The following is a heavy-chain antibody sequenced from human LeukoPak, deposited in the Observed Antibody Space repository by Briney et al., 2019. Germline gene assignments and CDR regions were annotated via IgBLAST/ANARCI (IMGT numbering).Heavy chain of an antibody. J-gene: IGHJ4*02. CDR1: GFTFGDYA. Sequence: GGSLRLSCKASGFTFGDYAMSWFRQAPGKGLEWVGFIRSKAYGGTTEYAASVKGRFTISRDDSKSIAYLQMNSLKTEDTAVYYCTREGMGPTVTTFLDYWGQGTLVTVSS. CDR2: IRSKAYGGTT. V-gene: IGHV3-49*03. CDR3: TREGMGPTVTTFLDY. D-gene: IGHD4-17*01.